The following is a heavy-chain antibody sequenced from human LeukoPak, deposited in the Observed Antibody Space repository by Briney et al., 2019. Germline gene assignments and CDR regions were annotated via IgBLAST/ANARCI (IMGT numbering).Heavy chain of an antibody. D-gene: IGHD2-2*01. CDR2: MSFDGSDK. Sequence: PGGSLRLSCAASGFTFSSYAMLWVRQAPGKGLEWVALMSFDGSDKYYADSVKGRFTISRDNSKNTLYLQMNSLRAEDTAVYYCARTKDCVSTSCRRADYLFFYGMDVWGQGTTVTVSS. V-gene: IGHV3-30*04. J-gene: IGHJ6*02. CDR1: GFTFSSYA. CDR3: ARTKDCVSTSCRRADYLFFYGMDV.